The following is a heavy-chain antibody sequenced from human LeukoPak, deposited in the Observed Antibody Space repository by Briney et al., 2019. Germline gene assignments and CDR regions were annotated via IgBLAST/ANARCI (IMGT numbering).Heavy chain of an antibody. CDR2: IYTSGST. J-gene: IGHJ5*02. CDR1: GGSSIRYY. Sequence: SETLSLTCTVSGGSSIRYYWSWIRQPPGKGLEWIGYIYTSGSTNYNPSLKSRVTISVDTSKNQFSLKLSSVTAADTAVYYCARRRGYCSSTSCYNWFDPWGQGTLVTVSS. CDR3: ARRRGYCSSTSCYNWFDP. V-gene: IGHV4-4*09. D-gene: IGHD2-2*01.